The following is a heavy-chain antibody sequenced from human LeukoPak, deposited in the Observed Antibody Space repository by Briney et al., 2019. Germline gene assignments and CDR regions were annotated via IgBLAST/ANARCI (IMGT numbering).Heavy chain of an antibody. J-gene: IGHJ4*02. D-gene: IGHD5-24*01. CDR1: GGSFSGYY. V-gene: IGHV4-59*01. CDR3: ARDLRWDGYTPGDY. CDR2: IYYSGST. Sequence: PSETLSLTCAVYGGSFSGYYWSWIRQPPGKGLEWIGYIYYSGSTNYNPSLKSRVTISVDTSKNQFSLKLSSVTAADTAVYYCARDLRWDGYTPGDYWGQGTLVTVSS.